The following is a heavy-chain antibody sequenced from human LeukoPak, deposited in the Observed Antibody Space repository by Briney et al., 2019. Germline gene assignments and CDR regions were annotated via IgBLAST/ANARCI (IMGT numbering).Heavy chain of an antibody. CDR1: GYTFTSYY. Sequence: ASVKVSCKASGYTFTSYYIHWVRQAPGQGLEWMGWINTNTGNPTYAQGFTGRFVFSLDTSVSTAYLQISSLKAEDTAVYFCARGLGYDSSGYSYYFDYWGQGTLVTVSS. D-gene: IGHD3-22*01. V-gene: IGHV7-4-1*02. CDR3: ARGLGYDSSGYSYYFDY. CDR2: INTNTGNP. J-gene: IGHJ4*02.